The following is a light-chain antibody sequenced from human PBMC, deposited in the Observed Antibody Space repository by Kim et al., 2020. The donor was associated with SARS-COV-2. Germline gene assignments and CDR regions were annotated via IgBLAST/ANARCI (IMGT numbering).Light chain of an antibody. CDR3: GTWDDSLDGWV. V-gene: IGLV1-44*01. CDR1: NSNIGTNA. Sequence: GQRVEISCSGRNSNIGTNAVNWYQLLPGTAPKLLIYDNDKRPSGVPDRISGSNSGPSASLALSGLLFEDEADYYCGTWDDSLDGWVFGGGTQLTVL. J-gene: IGLJ3*02. CDR2: DND.